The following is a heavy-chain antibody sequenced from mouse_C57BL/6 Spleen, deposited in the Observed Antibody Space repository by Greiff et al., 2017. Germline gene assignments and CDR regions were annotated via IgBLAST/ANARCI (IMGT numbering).Heavy chain of an antibody. J-gene: IGHJ2*01. CDR3: ARSRQLMLGHYFDY. D-gene: IGHD3-2*02. CDR2: IDPNSGGT. V-gene: IGHV1-72*01. Sequence: QVQLQQPGAELVKPGASVKLSCKASGYTFTSYWMHWVKQRPGRCLEWIGRIDPNSGGTKYNEKFKSNATLTVDKLSSTPDMQLSSLTSEDSAVYYCARSRQLMLGHYFDYWGQGTTLTVSS. CDR1: GYTFTSYW.